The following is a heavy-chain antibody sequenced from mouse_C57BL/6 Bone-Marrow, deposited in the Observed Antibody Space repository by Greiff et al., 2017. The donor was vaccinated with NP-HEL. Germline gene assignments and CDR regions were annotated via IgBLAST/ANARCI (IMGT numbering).Heavy chain of an antibody. Sequence: EVQLVESGAELVRPGASVKLSCTASGFNIKDDYMHWVKQRPEQGLEWIGGIDPENGDTEYASKFQGKATITADTSSNTAYLQLSSLTSEDTAVYYCTNGSLFDYWGQGTTLTVSS. CDR3: TNGSLFDY. CDR2: IDPENGDT. CDR1: GFNIKDDY. V-gene: IGHV14-4*01. J-gene: IGHJ2*01. D-gene: IGHD1-1*01.